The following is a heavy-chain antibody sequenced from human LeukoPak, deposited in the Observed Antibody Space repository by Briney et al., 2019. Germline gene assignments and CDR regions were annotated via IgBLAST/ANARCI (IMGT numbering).Heavy chain of an antibody. CDR2: ISYDGSNK. J-gene: IGHJ4*02. D-gene: IGHD6-19*01. CDR3: ARGSSGWYPNFDY. V-gene: IGHV3-30-3*01. Sequence: GGSLRLSCAASGFTFSSYAMHWVRQAPGKGLEWVAVISYDGSNKYYADSVKGRFTISRNNSKNTLYLQMNSLRAEDTAVYYCARGSSGWYPNFDYWGQGTLVTVSS. CDR1: GFTFSSYA.